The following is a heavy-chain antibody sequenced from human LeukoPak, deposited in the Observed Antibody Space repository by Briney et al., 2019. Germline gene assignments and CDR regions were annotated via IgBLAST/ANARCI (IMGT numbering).Heavy chain of an antibody. CDR3: AKKWSGDYDSSDVNDAFDI. D-gene: IGHD3-22*01. J-gene: IGHJ3*02. Sequence: GGSLRLSCAASGFTFSNYGVHWVRQAPGKGLEWVSFIRFDGSNKYYADSVKGRFTISRDNSKNTLYLQMNSLRPEDTAVYYCAKKWSGDYDSSDVNDAFDIWGQGTMVTVSS. V-gene: IGHV3-30*02. CDR1: GFTFSNYG. CDR2: IRFDGSNK.